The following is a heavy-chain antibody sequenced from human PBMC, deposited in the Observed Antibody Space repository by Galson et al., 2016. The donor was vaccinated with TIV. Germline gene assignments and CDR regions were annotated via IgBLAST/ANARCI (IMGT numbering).Heavy chain of an antibody. CDR1: GHTFTTYD. CDR3: ARSGDYGDY. J-gene: IGHJ4*02. CDR2: MNPDSANT. D-gene: IGHD4-17*01. V-gene: IGHV1-8*02. Sequence: SVKVSCKASGHTFTTYDIIWVRQATGQGLEWMGRMNPDSANTDYAQKFRGRVTMTRNTSVRTAYMELSSLRSEDTAVYYCARSGDYGDYWGQGTLVTVSS.